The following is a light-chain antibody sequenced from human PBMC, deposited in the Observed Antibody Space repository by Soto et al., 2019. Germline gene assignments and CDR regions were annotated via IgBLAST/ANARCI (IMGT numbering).Light chain of an antibody. CDR1: SSDVGGYNY. J-gene: IGLJ2*01. Sequence: QSALTQPASVSGSPGQSITISCTGTSSDVGGYNYVSWYQKHPGKAPKLMIYDVSNRPSGVSKRFSGSKSGNTASLTISGLQSEDEADYYCNSYTSSSTYVVFGGGTKVTVL. V-gene: IGLV2-14*01. CDR2: DVS. CDR3: NSYTSSSTYVV.